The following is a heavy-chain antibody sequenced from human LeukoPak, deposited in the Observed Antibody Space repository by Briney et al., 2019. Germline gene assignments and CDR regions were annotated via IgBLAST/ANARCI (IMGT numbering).Heavy chain of an antibody. CDR2: IFPILGIA. CDR1: GGTFSSYT. D-gene: IGHD5-24*01. J-gene: IGHJ6*02. Sequence: GSSVKVSCKASGGTFSSYTISWVRQAPGQGLEWMGRIFPILGIANYAQKFQGRVTITADKSTSTAYMELSSLRSEDTAVYYCARGRWLQDYYYYYGMDVWGQGTTVTVSS. V-gene: IGHV1-69*02. CDR3: ARGRWLQDYYYYYGMDV.